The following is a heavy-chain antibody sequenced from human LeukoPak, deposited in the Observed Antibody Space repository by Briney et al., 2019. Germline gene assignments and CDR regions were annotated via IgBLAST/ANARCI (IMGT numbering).Heavy chain of an antibody. D-gene: IGHD2-8*02. CDR2: IKQDGSTK. CDR1: GFTFTNSW. Sequence: PGGSLRLSCAASGFTFTNSWMAWVRQAPGKGLEWVANIKQDGSTKHYADSLKGRFTISRDNPKNSLYLQMNSLRADDTAVYYCARDTDGTLDYWGQGIRVTVAS. J-gene: IGHJ4*02. CDR3: ARDTDGTLDY. V-gene: IGHV3-7*01.